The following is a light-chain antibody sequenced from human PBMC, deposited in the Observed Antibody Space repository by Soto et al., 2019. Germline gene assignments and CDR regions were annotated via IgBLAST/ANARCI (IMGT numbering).Light chain of an antibody. CDR1: SSDVGGYNY. CDR2: DVT. V-gene: IGLV2-11*01. J-gene: IGLJ1*01. CDR3: CSYAGSYSYV. Sequence: QSVLTQPRSVSGSPGQSVAISCTGTSSDVGGYNYVSWYQQHPGKAPKLMIYDVTKRPSGVPDRFSASKSGNTASLTISGLQADDEPDYYCCSYAGSYSYVFGTGTKVTVL.